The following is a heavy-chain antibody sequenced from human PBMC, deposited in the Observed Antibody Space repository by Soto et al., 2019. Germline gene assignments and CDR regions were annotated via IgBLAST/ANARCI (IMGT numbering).Heavy chain of an antibody. CDR2: ISYDGSNK. J-gene: IGHJ6*02. V-gene: IGHV3-30*03. Sequence: GGSLRLSCAASGFTFSSYGMHWVRQAPGKGLEWVAVISYDGSNKYYADSVKGRFTISRDNSKNTLYLQMNSLRAEDTAVYYCELTPAPRVWAGMDVWGQGTTVTVSS. CDR3: ELTPAPRVWAGMDV. CDR1: GFTFSSYG. D-gene: IGHD3-16*01.